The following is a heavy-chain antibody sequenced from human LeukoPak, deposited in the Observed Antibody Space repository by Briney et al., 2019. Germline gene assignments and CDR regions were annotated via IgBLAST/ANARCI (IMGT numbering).Heavy chain of an antibody. CDR1: GYTFTSYH. CDR2: INPSGGNT. J-gene: IGHJ4*02. CDR3: ARGVQLRYYFDY. Sequence: ASVKVSCKASGYTFTSYHMHWVRQAPGQGLEWMGIINPSGGNTNFAQKFQGRVTLTRDTSTSTVYMELSSLRSEDTAVYYCARGVQLRYYFDYWGQGTLVTVSS. V-gene: IGHV1-46*01. D-gene: IGHD5-18*01.